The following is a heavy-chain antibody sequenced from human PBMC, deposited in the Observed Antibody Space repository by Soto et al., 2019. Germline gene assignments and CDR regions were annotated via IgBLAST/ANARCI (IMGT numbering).Heavy chain of an antibody. D-gene: IGHD1-26*01. V-gene: IGHV1-2*02. CDR3: ARDLAKGGGSAGSEY. CDR2: INPKSGGT. Sequence: ASVNVSCKASGYTFTVYYMHWVRQAPGQGLEWMGWINPKSGGTMYPQKFQGRVTMTWDTSISTAYMALTRLRSDDTAVCYCARDLAKGGGSAGSEYWGQGTLVTVSS. CDR1: GYTFTVYY. J-gene: IGHJ4*02.